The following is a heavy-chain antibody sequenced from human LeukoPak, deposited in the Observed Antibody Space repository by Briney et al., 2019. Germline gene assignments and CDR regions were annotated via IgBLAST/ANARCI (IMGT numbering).Heavy chain of an antibody. CDR2: VNPENGAT. V-gene: IGHV1-2*02. CDR3: ARFKAGLLL. J-gene: IGHJ4*02. CDR1: GYNFIDSF. Sequence: GASVKVSCKASGYNFIDSFIHWVRQAPGQGLEWMGSVNPENGATKCIDYLKARVTMTSDTSISTAYMELRSLEFDDTAVYYCARFKAGLLLWGQGALITVSS.